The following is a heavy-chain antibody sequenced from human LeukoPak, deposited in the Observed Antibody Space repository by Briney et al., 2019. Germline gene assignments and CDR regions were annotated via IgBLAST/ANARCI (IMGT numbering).Heavy chain of an antibody. CDR1: GGSISSSSYY. CDR2: IYYSGST. V-gene: IGHV4-39*01. J-gene: IGHJ4*02. D-gene: IGHD3-22*01. Sequence: SETLSLTCTVSGGSISSSSYYWGWIRQPPGKGLEWIGSIYYSGSTYYNPSLKSRVTISVDTSKNQFSLKLSSVTAADTAVYYCARRLTIIDDDYDSSGYYLFDYWGQGTLVTVSS. CDR3: ARRLTIIDDDYDSSGYYLFDY.